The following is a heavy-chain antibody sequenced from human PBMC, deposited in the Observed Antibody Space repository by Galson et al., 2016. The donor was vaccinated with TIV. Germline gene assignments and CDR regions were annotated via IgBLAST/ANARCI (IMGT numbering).Heavy chain of an antibody. Sequence: SLRLSCAGSGFIFRQAWMSWVRQAPGKGLEWVGRVKSKASGETTHYAAPVNGRFTISRDDSRDMLYLQMNSLKSEDAAVYYCTIDDYYDIDGSVGGPDYFDCWGQGTLVAVSS. V-gene: IGHV3-15*01. D-gene: IGHD3-22*01. CDR3: TIDDYYDIDGSVGGPDYFDC. J-gene: IGHJ4*02. CDR2: VKSKASGETT. CDR1: GFIFRQAW.